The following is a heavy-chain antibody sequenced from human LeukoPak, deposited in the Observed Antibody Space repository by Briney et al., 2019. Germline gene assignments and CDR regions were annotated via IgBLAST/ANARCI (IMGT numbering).Heavy chain of an antibody. CDR1: GGSFSGYY. CDR3: VRGGYESGFDY. CDR2: INHSGST. Sequence: SETLSLTCAVYGGSFSGYYWSWIRQPPGKGLEWIGEINHSGSTNYNPSLKSRVTISVDTSKNQFSLKLSSVTAADTAVYYCVRGGYESGFDYWGQGTLVTVSS. V-gene: IGHV4-34*01. D-gene: IGHD5-12*01. J-gene: IGHJ4*02.